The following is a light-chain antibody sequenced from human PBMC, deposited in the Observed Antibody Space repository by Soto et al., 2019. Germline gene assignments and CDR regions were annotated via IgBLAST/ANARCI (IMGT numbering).Light chain of an antibody. CDR3: QQYNNWPPIT. Sequence: EIMMTQSPAPPSVSPGEKATPSRRARQSVSSNLAWYQQKPGQAPRLLIYGASSRATGIPARFSGSGSGTEFTLSISSLQSEDFAVYYCQQYNNWPPITFGQGTRLEIK. CDR2: GAS. V-gene: IGKV3-15*01. CDR1: QSVSSN. J-gene: IGKJ5*01.